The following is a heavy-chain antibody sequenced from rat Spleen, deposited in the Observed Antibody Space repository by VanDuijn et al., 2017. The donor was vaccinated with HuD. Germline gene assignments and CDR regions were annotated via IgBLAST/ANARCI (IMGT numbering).Heavy chain of an antibody. J-gene: IGHJ3*01. Sequence: EVRLVESGGDLVQPGRSLKLSCVASGFTFSSYWMYWIRQAPGKGLEWVSSINPDGGTTYYPDSVKGRFTISRDNAENTVYLQMNSLRSEDTATYYCARHSLGGSGNYCAYWGQGTLVTVSS. V-gene: IGHV5-58*01. CDR1: GFTFSSYW. CDR3: ARHSLGGSGNYCAY. D-gene: IGHD1-1*01. CDR2: INPDGGTT.